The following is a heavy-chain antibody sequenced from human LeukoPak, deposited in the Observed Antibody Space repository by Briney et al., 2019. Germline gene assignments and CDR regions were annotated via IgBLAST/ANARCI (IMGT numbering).Heavy chain of an antibody. V-gene: IGHV3-23*01. CDR1: GFTFSSYA. D-gene: IGHD5-12*01. CDR3: ARDRDSGYDDDAFDI. Sequence: GALRLSCAASGFTFSSYAMSWVRQAPGKGLEWVSAISGSGGSTYYADSVKGRFTISRDNSKNTVYLQMNSLRADDTAVYYCARDRDSGYDDDAFDIWGQGTLVTVSS. J-gene: IGHJ4*02. CDR2: ISGSGGST.